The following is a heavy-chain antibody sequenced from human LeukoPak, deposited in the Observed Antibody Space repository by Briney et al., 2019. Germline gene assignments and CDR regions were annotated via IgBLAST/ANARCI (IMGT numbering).Heavy chain of an antibody. CDR2: INHSGST. V-gene: IGHV4-34*01. CDR1: GGSFNGYY. CDR3: ARGQLRLSN. D-gene: IGHD6-25*01. J-gene: IGHJ4*02. Sequence: SETLSLTCAVYGGSFNGYYWTWIRQPPGKGLEWIGEINHSGSTNYNPSLKSRVTISVDTSKNQFSLKLNSVTAADTAVYYCARGQLRLSNWGQGSLVIVSS.